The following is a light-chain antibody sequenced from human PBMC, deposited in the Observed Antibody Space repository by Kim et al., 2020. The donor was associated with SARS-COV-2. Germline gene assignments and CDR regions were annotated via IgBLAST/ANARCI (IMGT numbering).Light chain of an antibody. V-gene: IGLV7-46*01. CDR3: LLSYSGARLVV. CDR2: DTS. CDR1: TGAVARGHY. Sequence: GKDTLTWGSGTGAVARGHYPYWFQQKPGQAPRTLIYDTSNKHSWTPARFSGSLLGGKAALSLSGAQPGDEAEYYCLLSYSGARLVVFGGGTQLTVL. J-gene: IGLJ2*01.